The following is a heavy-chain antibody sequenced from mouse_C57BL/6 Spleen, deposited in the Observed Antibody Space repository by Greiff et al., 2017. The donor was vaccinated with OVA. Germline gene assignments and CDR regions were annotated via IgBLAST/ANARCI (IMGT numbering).Heavy chain of an antibody. J-gene: IGHJ2*01. D-gene: IGHD2-4*01. CDR3: ARYENDYDGYYFDY. V-gene: IGHV1-42*01. Sequence: VQLKESGPELVKPGASVKISCKASGYSFTGYYMNWVKQSPEKSLEWIGEINPSTGGTTYNQKFKAKATLTVDKSSSTAYMQLKSLTSEDSAVYYCARYENDYDGYYFDYWGQGTTLTVSS. CDR1: GYSFTGYY. CDR2: INPSTGGT.